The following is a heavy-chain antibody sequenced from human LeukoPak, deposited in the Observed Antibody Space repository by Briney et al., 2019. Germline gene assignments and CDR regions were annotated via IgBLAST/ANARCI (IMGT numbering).Heavy chain of an antibody. CDR3: AREDSSSWYGNGGFVDY. CDR1: GYTFTSYD. J-gene: IGHJ4*02. Sequence: GSVKVSCKASGYTFTSYDINWVRQATGQGLEWMGWMNPNSGNTGYAQKFQGRVTMTKNTSISTAYMELSSLRSEDTAVYYCAREDSSSWYGNGGFVDYWGQGTLVTVSS. V-gene: IGHV1-8*01. CDR2: MNPNSGNT. D-gene: IGHD6-13*01.